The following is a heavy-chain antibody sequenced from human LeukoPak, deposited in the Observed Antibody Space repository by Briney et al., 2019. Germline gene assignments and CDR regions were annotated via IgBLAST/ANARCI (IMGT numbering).Heavy chain of an antibody. CDR3: ARGGAYYYDSSGPEDY. CDR2: IYYSGST. V-gene: IGHV4-59*01. CDR1: GGSISSYY. J-gene: IGHJ4*02. D-gene: IGHD3-22*01. Sequence: SETLSLTCTVPGGSISSYYWSWIRQPPGKGLEWIGYIYYSGSTNYNPSLKSRVTISVDTSKNQFSLKLSSVTAADTAVYYCARGGAYYYDSSGPEDYWGQGTLVTVSS.